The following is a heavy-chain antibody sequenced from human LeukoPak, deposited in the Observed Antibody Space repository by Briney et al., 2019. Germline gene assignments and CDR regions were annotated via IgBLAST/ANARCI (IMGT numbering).Heavy chain of an antibody. Sequence: SETLSLTCTVSGGSISSYYWSWIRQPAGKGLEWIGRIYTSGSTNYNPSLKSRVTMSVDTSKNQFSLKLSSVTAADTAVYYCARGEYQLLVYYMDVWGKGTTVTVSS. D-gene: IGHD2-2*01. CDR2: IYTSGST. CDR3: ARGEYQLLVYYMDV. J-gene: IGHJ6*03. CDR1: GGSISSYY. V-gene: IGHV4-4*07.